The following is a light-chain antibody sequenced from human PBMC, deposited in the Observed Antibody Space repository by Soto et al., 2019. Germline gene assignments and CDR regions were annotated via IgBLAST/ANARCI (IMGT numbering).Light chain of an antibody. V-gene: IGLV1-40*01. J-gene: IGLJ1*01. CDR1: SSNIGAGYD. CDR2: GST. CDR3: QSYETCICGAWV. Sequence: QSVLTQPPSVSGAPGQRVTISCTGGSSNIGAGYDVNWYQQFPGTVPRLLIYGSTNRPSGVPDRFSGSKSGTSASLAITGLRAEDEGYYHCQSYETCICGAWVFGTGNKLTVL.